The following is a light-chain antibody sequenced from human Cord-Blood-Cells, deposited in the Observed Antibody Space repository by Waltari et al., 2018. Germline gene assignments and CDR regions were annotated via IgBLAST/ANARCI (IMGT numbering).Light chain of an antibody. Sequence: DIEITQSPSSLSASVGDRVTITCRASQGISNYLAWYQQNPGKVPKLLIYAASTLQSGFPSRFSGSGSGTDFTLTISSLQPEDVATYYCQKYNSAPWTFGQGTKVEIK. CDR3: QKYNSAPWT. CDR1: QGISNY. J-gene: IGKJ1*01. V-gene: IGKV1-27*01. CDR2: AAS.